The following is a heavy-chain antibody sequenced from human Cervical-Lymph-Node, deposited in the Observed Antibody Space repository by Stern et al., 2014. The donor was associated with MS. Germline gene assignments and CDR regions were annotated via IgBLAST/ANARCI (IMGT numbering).Heavy chain of an antibody. J-gene: IGHJ4*02. CDR3: ARHVQGFDY. V-gene: IGHV5-51*01. CDR1: GYSFTIYY. Sequence: EVQLVESGAEVKKPGESLKISCKLSGYSFTIYYIAWVRQMPGKGLDWMAFICPYDSDTTYSPSFQGHVTISADKSITTAYLQWSSLRASDTAMYYCARHVQGFDYWGQGTLVTVSS. CDR2: ICPYDSDT.